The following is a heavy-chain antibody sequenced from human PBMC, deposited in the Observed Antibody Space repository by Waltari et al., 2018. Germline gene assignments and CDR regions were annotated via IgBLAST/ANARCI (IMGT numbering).Heavy chain of an antibody. D-gene: IGHD2-2*01. V-gene: IGHV1-2*06. Sequence: QVQLVQSGAEVKKPGASVKVSCKASGYTLTPYYTLWVRQAPGKGREGMGRINPNSGDTNYGRKFQDRVTMTRDTSVNTAYMVVGRLTSDDTAVYFCARESAFSTSWYPGFDPWGQGTLVTVAS. J-gene: IGHJ5*02. CDR3: ARESAFSTSWYPGFDP. CDR2: INPNSGDT. CDR1: GYTLTPYY.